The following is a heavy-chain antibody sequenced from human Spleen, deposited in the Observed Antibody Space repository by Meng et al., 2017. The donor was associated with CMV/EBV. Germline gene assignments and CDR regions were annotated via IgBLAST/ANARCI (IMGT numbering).Heavy chain of an antibody. D-gene: IGHD3-22*01. CDR1: GYTFTGYY. CDR3: ARGKRFSSGRDHYYGMDV. CDR2: INPNSGVT. V-gene: IGHV1-2*02. J-gene: IGHJ6*02. Sequence: ASVKVSCKASGYTFTGYYMHWVRQAPGQGLEWMGWINPNSGVTNYAQKFQGRVTMTRDTSISTAYMELSRLRSDDTAVYYCARGKRFSSGRDHYYGMDVWGQGTTVTVSS.